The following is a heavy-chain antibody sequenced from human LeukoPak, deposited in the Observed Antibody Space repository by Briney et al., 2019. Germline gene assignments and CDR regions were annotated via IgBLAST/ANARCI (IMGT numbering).Heavy chain of an antibody. CDR2: IRYDGSNK. Sequence: GGSLRLSCAASGLIFSNYWTHWVRQAPGKGLEWVAFIRYDGSNKYYADSVKGRFTISRDNSKNTLYLQMNSLRAEDTAVYYCVKVIATYDILTGYYDYWGQGTLVTVSS. V-gene: IGHV3-30*02. D-gene: IGHD3-9*01. CDR1: GLIFSNYW. CDR3: VKVIATYDILTGYYDY. J-gene: IGHJ4*02.